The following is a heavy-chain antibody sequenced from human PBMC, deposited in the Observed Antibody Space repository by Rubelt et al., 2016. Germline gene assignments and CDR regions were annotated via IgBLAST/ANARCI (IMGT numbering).Heavy chain of an antibody. D-gene: IGHD1-14*01. CDR2: INSDGSST. CDR3: TTVTEGDAFDI. J-gene: IGHJ3*02. V-gene: IGHV3-74*02. Sequence: EVQLVESGGGLVQPGGSLRLSCAASGFTFSSYWMHWVRQAPGKGLVWVSRINSDGSSTSYADSVKGRFPISRDNAKNTLYLQMNSLRAEDTAVYYCTTVTEGDAFDIWGQGTMVTVSS. CDR1: GFTFSSYW.